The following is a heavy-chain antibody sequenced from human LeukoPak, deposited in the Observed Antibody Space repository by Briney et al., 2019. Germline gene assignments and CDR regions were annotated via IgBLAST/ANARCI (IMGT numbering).Heavy chain of an antibody. CDR1: GFTVSSNY. J-gene: IGHJ4*02. V-gene: IGHV3-66*01. D-gene: IGHD6-19*01. CDR2: IYSGGST. Sequence: GGSLRLSCAASGFTVSSNYMSWVRQAPGKGLEWVSVIYSGGSTYYADSVKGRFTVSRDNSKNTLYLQMNSLRAEDTAVYYCARDIRGGIAVAGTRQAGDYWGQGTLVTVSS. CDR3: ARDIRGGIAVAGTRQAGDY.